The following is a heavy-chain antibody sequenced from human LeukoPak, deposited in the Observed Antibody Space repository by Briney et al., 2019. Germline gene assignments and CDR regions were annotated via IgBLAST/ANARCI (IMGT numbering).Heavy chain of an antibody. J-gene: IGHJ4*02. V-gene: IGHV3-74*01. D-gene: IGHD3-10*01. CDR3: AKDFLGYYGSGSYYVQRFFDY. CDR1: GFTFSSYW. CDR2: INSDGSST. Sequence: PGGSLRLSCAASGFTFSSYWMHWVRQAPGKGLGWVSRINSDGSSTSYADSVKGRFTISRDNSKDTRYLQMTTLRAEDTDVYYCAKDFLGYYGSGSYYVQRFFDYWGQGTLVPVSS.